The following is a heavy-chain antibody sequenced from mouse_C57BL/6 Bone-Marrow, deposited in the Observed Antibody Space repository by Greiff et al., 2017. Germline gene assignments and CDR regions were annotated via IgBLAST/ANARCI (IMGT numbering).Heavy chain of an antibody. J-gene: IGHJ4*01. V-gene: IGHV1-82*01. CDR2: IYPGDGDT. Sequence: QVQLQQSGPELVKPGASVKISCKASGYAFSSSWMNWVKQRPGKGLEWIGRIYPGDGDTNYNGKFKGKATLTADKSSSTAYMQLSSLTSEDSAVYFCARRDYYSNYGGFYYYAMDYWGQGTSVTVSS. CDR1: GYAFSSSW. D-gene: IGHD2-5*01. CDR3: ARRDYYSNYGGFYYYAMDY.